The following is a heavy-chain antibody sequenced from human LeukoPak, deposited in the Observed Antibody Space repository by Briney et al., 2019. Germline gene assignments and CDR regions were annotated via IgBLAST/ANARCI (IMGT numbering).Heavy chain of an antibody. D-gene: IGHD3-22*01. CDR2: ISGSGGST. Sequence: GGSLRLSCAASGFTFSSYAMSWVRQAPGKGLEWVSAISGSGGSTYYADSVKGRFTISRDNSKNTLYLQMNSLRAEDTAMYYCASVGDSSGYYGYWGQGTLVTVSS. J-gene: IGHJ4*02. CDR3: ASVGDSSGYYGY. V-gene: IGHV3-23*01. CDR1: GFTFSSYA.